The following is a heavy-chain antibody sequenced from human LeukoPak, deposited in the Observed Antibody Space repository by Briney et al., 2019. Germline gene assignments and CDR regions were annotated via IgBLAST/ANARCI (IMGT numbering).Heavy chain of an antibody. J-gene: IGHJ4*02. V-gene: IGHV4-61*08. D-gene: IGHD3-3*01. CDR2: IYYSGST. CDR1: GGSISSGGYY. Sequence: PSETLSLTCTVSGGSISSGGYYWTWIRQPPGKGLEWIGYIYYSGSTNYNPSLKSRVTISLDTSKNQFSLKLSSVTAADTAVYYCARAILSGYPDSWGQGTLVIVFS. CDR3: ARAILSGYPDS.